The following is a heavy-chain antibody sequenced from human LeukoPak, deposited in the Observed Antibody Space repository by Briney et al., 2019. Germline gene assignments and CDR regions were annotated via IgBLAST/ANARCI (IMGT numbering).Heavy chain of an antibody. J-gene: IGHJ6*03. CDR2: IRYDGGNK. Sequence: PGGSLRLSCAASGFTFNYYGMNWVRQAPGRGLEWLAFIRYDGGNKYYADSVKGRFTISRDNSKNTLYLEMNSLRAEDTAVYYCAKDNMVQGVPQYYYYYYLDVWGKGTTVTVSS. CDR3: AKDNMVQGVPQYYYYYYLDV. V-gene: IGHV3-30*02. D-gene: IGHD3-10*01. CDR1: GFTFNYYG.